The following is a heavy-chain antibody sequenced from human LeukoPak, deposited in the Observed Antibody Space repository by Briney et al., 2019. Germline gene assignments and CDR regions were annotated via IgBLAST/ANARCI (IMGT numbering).Heavy chain of an antibody. D-gene: IGHD3-10*01. CDR3: AREVRGEFIIPMVRNHFDY. V-gene: IGHV1-2*02. Sequence: ASVTVSCKTSGYTFTGYYVHWVRQAPGHGLEWMGWINPKNDGTNSAQKFQGRVTMTRDTSISTAYMELSRLRSDDTAVYYCAREVRGEFIIPMVRNHFDYWGQGTLVTVSS. CDR1: GYTFTGYY. J-gene: IGHJ4*02. CDR2: INPKNDGT.